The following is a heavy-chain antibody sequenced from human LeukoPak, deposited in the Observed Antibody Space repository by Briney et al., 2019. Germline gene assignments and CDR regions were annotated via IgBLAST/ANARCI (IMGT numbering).Heavy chain of an antibody. J-gene: IGHJ6*02. V-gene: IGHV3-53*01. D-gene: IGHD1-1*01. CDR3: ASSEGTTTPPLYGMDV. CDR2: IYSGGST. Sequence: GGSLRLSCAASGFTVSSNYMSWVRQAPGKGLEWVSVIYSGGSTYYADSVKGRFTISRDNSKNTLYLQMNSLRAEDTAVYYCASSEGTTTPPLYGMDVWGQGTTVTVSS. CDR1: GFTVSSNY.